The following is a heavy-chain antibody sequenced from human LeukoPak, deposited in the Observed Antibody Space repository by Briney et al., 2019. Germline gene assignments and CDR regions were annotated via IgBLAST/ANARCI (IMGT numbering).Heavy chain of an antibody. J-gene: IGHJ4*02. V-gene: IGHV3-74*01. CDR3: ARGSSVVGLD. D-gene: IGHD2-15*01. Sequence: GGSLRLSCSASEFTLRDAWMNWVRQAPGKGLVWVSRINGDGSSTSYADSVKGRFTISRDNAKNTLYLQMNSLRAEDTAVYYCARGSSVVGLDWGQGTLVTVSS. CDR1: EFTLRDAW. CDR2: INGDGSST.